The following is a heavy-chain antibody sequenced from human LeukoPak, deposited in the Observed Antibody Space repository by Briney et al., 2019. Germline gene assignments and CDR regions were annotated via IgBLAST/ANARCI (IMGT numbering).Heavy chain of an antibody. CDR1: GFTFSGPA. D-gene: IGHD3-10*01. V-gene: IGHV3-73*01. CDR2: IRSKANSYAT. CDR3: TTDRGFGELLSPLDY. Sequence: GGSLRLSCAASGFTFSGPAMHWVRQASGKGLEWVGRIRSKANSYATAYAASVKGRFTISRDDSKNTAYLQMNRLKTEDTGVYYCTTDRGFGELLSPLDYWGQGTLVTVSS. J-gene: IGHJ4*02.